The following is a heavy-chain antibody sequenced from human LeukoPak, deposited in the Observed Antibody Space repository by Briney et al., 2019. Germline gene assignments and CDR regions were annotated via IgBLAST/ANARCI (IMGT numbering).Heavy chain of an antibody. CDR3: ASAGGVEWLHCDY. CDR2: IKQDGNEE. J-gene: IGHJ4*02. CDR1: GFTFSTYW. D-gene: IGHD3-3*01. Sequence: GGSLRLSCAASGFTFSTYWMSWVRQAPGKGLEWVANIKQDGNEEYYVDSVKDRSTISRDNAKNSLYLQMNSLRAEDTAVYYCASAGGVEWLHCDYWGQGTLVTVSS. V-gene: IGHV3-7*01.